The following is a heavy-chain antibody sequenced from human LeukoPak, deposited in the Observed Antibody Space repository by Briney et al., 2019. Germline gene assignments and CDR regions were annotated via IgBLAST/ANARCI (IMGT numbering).Heavy chain of an antibody. J-gene: IGHJ4*02. V-gene: IGHV4-4*07. CDR2: IYTSGST. CDR1: GGSISSYY. D-gene: IGHD3-22*01. Sequence: SETLSLTCTVSGGSISSYYWSWIRQPAGKGLEWIGRIYTSGSTNYNPSLKSRVTMSVDTSKNQFSLKLSSVTAADTAVYYCASSREIVVVHPFDYWGQGTLVTVSS. CDR3: ASSREIVVVHPFDY.